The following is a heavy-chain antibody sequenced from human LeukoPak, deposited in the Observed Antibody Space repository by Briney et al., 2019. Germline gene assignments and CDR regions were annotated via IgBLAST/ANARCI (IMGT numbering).Heavy chain of an antibody. D-gene: IGHD3-22*01. CDR1: GYSISSGYY. J-gene: IGHJ4*02. V-gene: IGHV4-38-2*01. Sequence: PSETLSLTCAVSGYSISSGYYWGWIRQSPGKGLEWIGYISNSGSTTYNPSLTGRVTISVDTSRNQFALRLNFVSAADTAVYYCARTRQDYYDNSGYPNPHFDSWGQGTLVTVSS. CDR2: ISNSGST. CDR3: ARTRQDYYDNSGYPNPHFDS.